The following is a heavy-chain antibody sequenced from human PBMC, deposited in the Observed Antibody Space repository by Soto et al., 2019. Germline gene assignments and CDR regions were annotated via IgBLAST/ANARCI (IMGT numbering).Heavy chain of an antibody. CDR3: ARLDTDWHGFGNYYMDV. V-gene: IGHV5-51*01. D-gene: IGHD3-3*01. J-gene: IGHJ6*03. CDR1: GYSFTTYW. Sequence: PGESPKISRKGSGYSFTTYWIGWVRKMPGQGLEWMGIIYASDSDTRYSPSFEGQVTISADKSISTAYLQWTSLKASDTAMYYCARLDTDWHGFGNYYMDVWGKGTTLTGSS. CDR2: IYASDSDT.